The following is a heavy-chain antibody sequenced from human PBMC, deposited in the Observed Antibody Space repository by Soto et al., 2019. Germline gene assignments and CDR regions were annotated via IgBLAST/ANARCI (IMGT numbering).Heavy chain of an antibody. CDR3: ARAPMVLSRSYFDS. CDR2: ISYSGNT. D-gene: IGHD2-8*01. J-gene: IGHJ4*02. CDR1: GGSISNFY. V-gene: IGHV4-59*01. Sequence: SETLSLTCTVYGGSISNFYWSWIRQPPGKGLEWIGYISYSGNTNYNPSLKSRVSISVDTSKNQLSLNLTSVTAADTAVYYCARAPMVLSRSYFDSWGQGTPVTVSS.